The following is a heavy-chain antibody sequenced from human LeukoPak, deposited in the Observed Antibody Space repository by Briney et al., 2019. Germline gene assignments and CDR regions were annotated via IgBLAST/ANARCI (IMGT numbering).Heavy chain of an antibody. D-gene: IGHD3-10*01. CDR1: GFTFSSYS. V-gene: IGHV3-21*01. Sequence: RPGGSLRLSCAASGFTFSSYSMNWVRQAPGKGLEWVSSISSSSSYIYYADSVKGRFTISRDNAKNSLYLQMNSLRAEDTAVYYCARDIFGSGSSEYYYYYYGMDVWGQGTTVTVSS. J-gene: IGHJ6*02. CDR2: ISSSSSYI. CDR3: ARDIFGSGSSEYYYYYYGMDV.